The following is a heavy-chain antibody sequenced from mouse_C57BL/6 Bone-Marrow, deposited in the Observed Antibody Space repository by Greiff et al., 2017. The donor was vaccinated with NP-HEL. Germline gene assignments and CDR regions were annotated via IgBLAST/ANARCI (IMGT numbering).Heavy chain of an antibody. CDR2: IRSKSNNYAT. CDR1: GFSFNTYA. V-gene: IGHV10-1*01. CDR3: VSRQGYAMDY. J-gene: IGHJ4*01. D-gene: IGHD3-2*01. Sequence: VKLMESGGGLVQPKGSLKLSCAASGFSFNTYAMNWVRQAPGKGLEWVARIRSKSNNYATYYADSVKDRFTISRDDSESMLYLQMNNLKTEDTAMYYCVSRQGYAMDYWGQGTSVTVSS.